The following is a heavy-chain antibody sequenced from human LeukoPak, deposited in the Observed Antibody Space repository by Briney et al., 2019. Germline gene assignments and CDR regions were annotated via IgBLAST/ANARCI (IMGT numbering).Heavy chain of an antibody. CDR2: ISGTTSGT. D-gene: IGHD1-14*01. CDR3: AKVRTYFYHGLDV. J-gene: IGHJ6*02. CDR1: GFTFSSYS. Sequence: GGSLRLSCAASGFTFSSYSMSWVRQAPGKGLEWVSGISGTTSGTYYADSVKGRFTISRDNSKNTLFLQVNSLRAEDTAVYYCAKVRTYFYHGLDVWGQGTTVTVSS. V-gene: IGHV3-23*01.